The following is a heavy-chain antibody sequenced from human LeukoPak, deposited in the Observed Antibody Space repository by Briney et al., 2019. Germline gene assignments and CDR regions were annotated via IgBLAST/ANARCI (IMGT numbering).Heavy chain of an antibody. CDR2: IIPIFGTA. CDR1: GGTFNSYA. J-gene: IGHJ4*02. Sequence: GASVKVSCKDSGGTFNSYAISWVRQAPGQGREWIGGIIPIFGTANYAQKFQGRVTITTDESTSTAYMELSSLRSEDTAVYYCAASVVVPADYYFDYRGQGTLVTVSS. V-gene: IGHV1-69*05. CDR3: AASVVVPADYYFDY. D-gene: IGHD2-2*01.